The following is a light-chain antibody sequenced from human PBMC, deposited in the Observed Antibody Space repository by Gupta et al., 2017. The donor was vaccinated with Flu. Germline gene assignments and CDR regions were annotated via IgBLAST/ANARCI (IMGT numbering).Light chain of an antibody. CDR1: KLGNKY. J-gene: IGLJ2*01. V-gene: IGLV3-1*01. Sequence: SYELTQPPSMSVSPGQTASITCSGDKLGNKYACWYQKKAGQSPLLVIYQDSKRPSGIPERFSGSNSGNTATLTISGTQAMDEADYYCQAWDSSTVVFGGGTKLTVL. CDR3: QAWDSSTVV. CDR2: QDS.